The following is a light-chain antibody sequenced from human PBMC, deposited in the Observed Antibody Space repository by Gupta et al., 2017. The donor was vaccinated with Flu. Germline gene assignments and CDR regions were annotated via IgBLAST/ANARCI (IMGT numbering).Light chain of an antibody. CDR2: KTS. CDR3: QQENSYFRT. CDR1: QNINTL. J-gene: IGKJ1*01. V-gene: IGKV1-5*03. Sequence: PSTLSEYVGDRVTITCRASQNINTLLAWYQQKPGEAPKLLIYKTSNLAEGVPSRFIGSGSGTEFALTISSLQPHDSATYYCQQENSYFRTFGQGTKVEI.